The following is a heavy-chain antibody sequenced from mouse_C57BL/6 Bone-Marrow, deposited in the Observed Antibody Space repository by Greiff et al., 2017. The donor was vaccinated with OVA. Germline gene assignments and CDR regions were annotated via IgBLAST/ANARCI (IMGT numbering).Heavy chain of an antibody. Sequence: VQLQQPGVEFVKPGASVRMSCRASGYTFPSYWITWVKQRPGQGLEWLGVIYPGSGSITYKEKFKGQATLTVYTSSSTAYMQLSSLTSEDSAVYYCARGGATKPFAYWGQGTLVTVSA. V-gene: IGHV1-55*01. CDR1: GYTFPSYW. CDR3: ARGGATKPFAY. J-gene: IGHJ3*01. CDR2: IYPGSGSI. D-gene: IGHD3-1*01.